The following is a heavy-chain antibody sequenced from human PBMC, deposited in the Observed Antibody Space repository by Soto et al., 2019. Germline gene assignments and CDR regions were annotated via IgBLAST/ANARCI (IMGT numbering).Heavy chain of an antibody. CDR2: IYYSGST. Sequence: QLQLQESGPGLVKPSETLSLTCTVSGGSISSSSYYWGWIRQPPGKGLEWIGSIYYSGSTYYNPSLKSRVTISVDTSKNQFSLKLSSVTAADTAVYHCANLVWFGELSVRGTDVWGKGTTVTVSS. CDR3: ANLVWFGELSVRGTDV. J-gene: IGHJ6*04. CDR1: GGSISSSSYY. D-gene: IGHD3-10*01. V-gene: IGHV4-39*01.